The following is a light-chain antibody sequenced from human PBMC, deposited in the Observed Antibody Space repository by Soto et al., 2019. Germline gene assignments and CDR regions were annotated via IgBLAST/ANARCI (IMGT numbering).Light chain of an antibody. J-gene: IGKJ4*01. CDR1: QSLLHRAGSKS. CDR2: LGS. V-gene: IGKV2-28*01. Sequence: IVLTQSPLSLPVTPGEPASISCRSSQSLLHRAGSKSLHWYLQKPGQSPRLLIYLGSNRASGVPDRFSGSESGTDFTLKISRVEAEDVGVYYCMQVLQSPLTFGGGTKVEMK. CDR3: MQVLQSPLT.